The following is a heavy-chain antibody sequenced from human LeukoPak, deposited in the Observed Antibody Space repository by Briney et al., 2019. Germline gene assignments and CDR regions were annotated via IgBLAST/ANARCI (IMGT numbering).Heavy chain of an antibody. Sequence: PSETLSLTCAVYGGSFSGYYWSWIRQPPGKGLEWIGEINYSGSTNYNPSLKSRVTISVDTSKNQFSLKLSSVTAADTAVYYCARGGVTMIVVVTTTFTALRPNWFDPWGQGTLVTVSS. CDR2: INYSGST. CDR3: ARGGVTMIVVVTTTFTALRPNWFDP. V-gene: IGHV4-34*01. D-gene: IGHD3-22*01. J-gene: IGHJ5*02. CDR1: GGSFSGYY.